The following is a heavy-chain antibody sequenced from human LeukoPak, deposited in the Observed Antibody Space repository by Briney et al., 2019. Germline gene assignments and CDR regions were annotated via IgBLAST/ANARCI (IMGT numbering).Heavy chain of an antibody. CDR3: ASKGT. Sequence: GGSLRLSCAASGFTFSRYWMSWVRQVPRKGLEWVAVISYDGSNKYYADSVKGRFTISRDNSKNTLYLQMNSLRAEDTAVYYCASKGTWGQGTLVTVSS. CDR2: ISYDGSNK. J-gene: IGHJ5*02. CDR1: GFTFSRYW. V-gene: IGHV3-30-3*01.